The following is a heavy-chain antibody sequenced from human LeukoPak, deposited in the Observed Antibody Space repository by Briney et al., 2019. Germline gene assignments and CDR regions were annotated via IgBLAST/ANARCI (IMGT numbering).Heavy chain of an antibody. V-gene: IGHV1-69*04. CDR3: ARIGSVAGSPFDY. D-gene: IGHD6-19*01. J-gene: IGHJ4*02. CDR2: IIPILGIA. CDR1: GGTFSSYA. Sequence: KVSCKASGGTFSSYAISWVRQAPGQGLEWMGRIIPILGIANYAQKFQGRVTITADKSTSTAYMELSSLRSEDTAVYYCARIGSVAGSPFDYWGQGTLVTVSS.